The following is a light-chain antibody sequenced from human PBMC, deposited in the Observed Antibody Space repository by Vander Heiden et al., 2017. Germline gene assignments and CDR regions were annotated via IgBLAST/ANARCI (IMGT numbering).Light chain of an antibody. Sequence: ISCSGSSSNIGNNYVSWYQQLPGTAPKLLIYENNKRPSGIPDRFSGSKSGTSATLGITGLQTGDEADYYCGTWDSSLSAYVFGTGTKVTVL. CDR2: ENN. J-gene: IGLJ1*01. CDR3: GTWDSSLSAYV. V-gene: IGLV1-51*02. CDR1: SSNIGNNY.